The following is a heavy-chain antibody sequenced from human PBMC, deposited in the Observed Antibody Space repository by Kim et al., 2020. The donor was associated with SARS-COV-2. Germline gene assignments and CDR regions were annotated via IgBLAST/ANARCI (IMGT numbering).Heavy chain of an antibody. CDR1: GGTFSSYA. CDR3: ARRPDSYYYYGMDV. J-gene: IGHJ6*02. CDR2: IIPFFGTA. Sequence: SVKVSCKASGGTFSSYAISWVRQAPGQGLEWMGGIIPFFGTANYAQKFQGRVTITADESTSTAYMELSSLRSEDTAVYYCARRPDSYYYYGMDVWGQGTTVTVSS. V-gene: IGHV1-69*13.